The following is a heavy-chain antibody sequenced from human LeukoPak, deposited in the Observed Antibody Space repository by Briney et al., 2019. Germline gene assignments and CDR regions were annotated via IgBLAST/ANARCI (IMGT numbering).Heavy chain of an antibody. J-gene: IGHJ3*02. D-gene: IGHD3-3*01. CDR1: GFTFDDYA. V-gene: IGHV3-9*01. CDR3: ARGMYDSHAFDI. Sequence: PGGSLRLSCAASGFTFDDYAMHWVRQAPGKGLEWVSGISWNSGNTGYADSVKGRFTISRDNAKNSLYLQMNSLRAEDTAVYYCARGMYDSHAFDIWGQGTTVTVPS. CDR2: ISWNSGNT.